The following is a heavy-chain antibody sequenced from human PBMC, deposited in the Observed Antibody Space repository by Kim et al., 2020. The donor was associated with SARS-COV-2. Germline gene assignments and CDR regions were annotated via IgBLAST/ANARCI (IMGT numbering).Heavy chain of an antibody. CDR1: GFTFTSSA. CDR3: AARPIVVVPAADFDY. CDR2: IVVGSGNT. J-gene: IGHJ4*02. Sequence: SVKVSCKASGFTFTSSAVQWVRQARGQRLEWIGWIVVGSGNTNYAQKFQERVTITRDMSTSTAYMELSSLRSEDTAVYYCAARPIVVVPAADFDYWGQGTLVTVSS. D-gene: IGHD2-2*01. V-gene: IGHV1-58*01.